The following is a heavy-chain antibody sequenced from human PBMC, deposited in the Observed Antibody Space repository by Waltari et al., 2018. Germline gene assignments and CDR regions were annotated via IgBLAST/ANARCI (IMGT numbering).Heavy chain of an antibody. CDR3: AKVKEYYFDY. V-gene: IGHV3-23*01. J-gene: IGHJ4*02. Sequence: EVQLLEAGGGVVQPGWSLRLSSAASGFTFGRYAMGWVRQAPGKGLEWVSAISSSGTGTYYADSVKGRFTISRDNSKSTLYLQMNSLRAEDTAVYYCAKVKEYYFDYWGQGTLVTVSS. CDR2: ISSSGTGT. D-gene: IGHD3-10*01. CDR1: GFTFGRYA.